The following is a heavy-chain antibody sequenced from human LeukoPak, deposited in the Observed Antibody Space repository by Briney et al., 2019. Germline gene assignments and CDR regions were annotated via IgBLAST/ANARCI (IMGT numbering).Heavy chain of an antibody. Sequence: SEALSLTCTVSGGSISGSSYYWGWIRQPPGKGLEWIGSIHYSGSTYYKPSLKSRVTISVDTSKNQFSLKLSSVTAADTAMYYCARPPGFSTSFWDWGQGTLVTVSS. CDR1: GGSISGSSYY. CDR3: ARPPGFSTSFWD. D-gene: IGHD2-2*01. V-gene: IGHV4-39*01. CDR2: IHYSGST. J-gene: IGHJ4*02.